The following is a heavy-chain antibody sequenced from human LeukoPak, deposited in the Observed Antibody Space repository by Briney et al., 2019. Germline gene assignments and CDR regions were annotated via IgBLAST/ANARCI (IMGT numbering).Heavy chain of an antibody. Sequence: GASVKVSCNASGYTFTGYYMHWVRQAPGQGLEWMGWINPNSGGTNYAQKFQGRVTMTRDTSISTAYMELSRLRSDDTAVYYCARKYSSSWPSYYYYGMDVWGQGTTVTVSS. J-gene: IGHJ6*02. D-gene: IGHD6-13*01. CDR1: GYTFTGYY. CDR2: INPNSGGT. V-gene: IGHV1-2*02. CDR3: ARKYSSSWPSYYYYGMDV.